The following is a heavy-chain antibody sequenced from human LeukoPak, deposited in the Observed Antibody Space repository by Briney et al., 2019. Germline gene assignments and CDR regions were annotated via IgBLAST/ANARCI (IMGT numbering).Heavy chain of an antibody. CDR3: AKTALAAAAFDY. CDR2: ISWNSGSI. J-gene: IGHJ4*02. V-gene: IGHV3-9*01. Sequence: GGSLRLSCAASGFTFDDYAMHWVRQAPGKGLEWVSGISWNSGSIGNADSVKGRFTISRDNAKNSLYLQMNSLRAEDTALYYCAKTALAAAAFDYWGQGTLVTVSS. CDR1: GFTFDDYA. D-gene: IGHD6-13*01.